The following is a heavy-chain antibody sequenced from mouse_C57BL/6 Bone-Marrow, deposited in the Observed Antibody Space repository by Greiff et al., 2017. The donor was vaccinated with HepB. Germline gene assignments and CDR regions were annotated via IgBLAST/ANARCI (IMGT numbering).Heavy chain of an antibody. CDR1: GYTFTSYW. J-gene: IGHJ1*03. D-gene: IGHD1-1*01. CDR2: IDPSDSYT. V-gene: IGHV1-50*01. CDR3: AGDYYGSSGDWYFGV. Sequence: QVQLQQSGAELVKPGASVKLSCKASGYTFTSYWMQWVKQRPGQGLEWIGEIDPSDSYTNYNQKFKGKATLTADTSSSTAYMQLSSLTSQDSAVYYCAGDYYGSSGDWYFGVWGTGTTVTVSS.